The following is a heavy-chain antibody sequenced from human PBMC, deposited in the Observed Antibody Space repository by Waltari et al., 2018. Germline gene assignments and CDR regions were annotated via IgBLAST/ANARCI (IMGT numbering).Heavy chain of an antibody. D-gene: IGHD3-22*01. CDR3: AKELYYYDSSGYYWSAFDI. J-gene: IGHJ3*02. CDR1: GFTFSSYA. Sequence: EVQLLESGGGLVQPGGSLRLSCAASGFTFSSYAMSWVSQAPGKGLEWVSAIIGSGGSTYYADSVKGRFTISRDNSKNTLYLQMNSLRAEDTAVYYCAKELYYYDSSGYYWSAFDIWGQGTMVTVSS. V-gene: IGHV3-23*01. CDR2: IIGSGGST.